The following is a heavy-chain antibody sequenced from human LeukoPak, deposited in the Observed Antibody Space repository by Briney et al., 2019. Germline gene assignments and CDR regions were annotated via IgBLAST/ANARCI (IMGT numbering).Heavy chain of an antibody. CDR2: IYYSGST. Sequence: SETLSLTCTVSGGSISSYYWGWIRQPPGKGLEWIGSIYYSGSTYHNPSLKSRVTISVDTSKNQFSLNLSSVTAADTALYYCARHIVGANFDYWGQGTLVTVSS. J-gene: IGHJ4*02. D-gene: IGHD1-26*01. V-gene: IGHV4-39*01. CDR1: GGSISSYY. CDR3: ARHIVGANFDY.